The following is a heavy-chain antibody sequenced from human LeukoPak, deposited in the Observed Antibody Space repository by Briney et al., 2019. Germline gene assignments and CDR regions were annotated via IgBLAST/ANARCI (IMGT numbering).Heavy chain of an antibody. CDR1: DFTFSSYA. Sequence: PGGSLRLSCAASDFTFSSYAMHWVRQAPGKGLEWVAVISYDGSNKYYADSVKGRFTISRDNSKNTLYLQMNSLRAEDTAVYYCARDRGGQQLSWGQGTLVTVSS. CDR2: ISYDGSNK. CDR3: ARDRGGQQLS. V-gene: IGHV3-30-3*01. D-gene: IGHD6-13*01. J-gene: IGHJ4*02.